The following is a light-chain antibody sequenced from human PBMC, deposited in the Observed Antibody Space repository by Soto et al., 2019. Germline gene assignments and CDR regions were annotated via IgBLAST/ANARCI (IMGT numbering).Light chain of an antibody. CDR3: GTWDSSLSAGHVV. CDR1: SSNIGINN. CDR2: YNN. J-gene: IGLJ2*01. Sequence: QSVLTQPPSVSAAPGQKVTISCSGSSSNIGINNVYWYHQLPGTAPKLLIYYNNKRPSGMPDRFSASKSCTSATLGITGLQSGDEADYYCGTWDSSLSAGHVVFGGGTKLTVL. V-gene: IGLV1-51*01.